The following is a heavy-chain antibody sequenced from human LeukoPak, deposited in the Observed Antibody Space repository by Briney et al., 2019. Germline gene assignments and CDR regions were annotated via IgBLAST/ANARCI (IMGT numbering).Heavy chain of an antibody. Sequence: ASVKVSSKASGYTFTGYYMHWVRQAPGQGLEWMAWINPNSGGTNYAQKFQGRVTMTRDTSISTAYMELSRLRSDDTAVYYCARDLTKAGYSSSFGYWGQGTLVTVSS. CDR1: GYTFTGYY. CDR3: ARDLTKAGYSSSFGY. D-gene: IGHD6-13*01. CDR2: INPNSGGT. V-gene: IGHV1-2*02. J-gene: IGHJ4*02.